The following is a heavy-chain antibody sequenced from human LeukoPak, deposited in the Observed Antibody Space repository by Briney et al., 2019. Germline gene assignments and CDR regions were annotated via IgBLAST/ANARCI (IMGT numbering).Heavy chain of an antibody. D-gene: IGHD1-26*01. J-gene: IGHJ4*02. CDR2: ISYTGTYI. V-gene: IGHV3-21*04. Sequence: TGGSLRLSCAASAFSLSAYNMNWVRQAPGKGLEWVSSISYTGTYIYYADSVKGRFTISRDNAQNSLYLQMNSLRAEDTAIYYCVRDRGTYRPIDYWGQGTLVTVSS. CDR1: AFSLSAYN. CDR3: VRDRGTYRPIDY.